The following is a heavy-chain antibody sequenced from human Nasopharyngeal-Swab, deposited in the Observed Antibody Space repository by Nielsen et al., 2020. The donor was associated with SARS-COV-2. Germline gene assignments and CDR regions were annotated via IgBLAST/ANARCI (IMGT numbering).Heavy chain of an antibody. D-gene: IGHD3-3*01. CDR2: IYYSGST. Sequence: SETLSLTCAVYGGSFSGYYWSWIRQPPGKGLEWIGEIYYSGSTNYNPSLKSRVTISVDTSKNQFSLKLSSVTAADTAVYYCARAWRITIFGVVNHFDYWGQGTLVTVSS. J-gene: IGHJ4*02. CDR1: GGSFSGYY. CDR3: ARAWRITIFGVVNHFDY. V-gene: IGHV4-34*01.